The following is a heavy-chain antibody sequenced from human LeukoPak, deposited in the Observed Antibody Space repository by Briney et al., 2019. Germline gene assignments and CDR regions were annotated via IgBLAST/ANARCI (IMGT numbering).Heavy chain of an antibody. J-gene: IGHJ3*02. V-gene: IGHV3-23*01. D-gene: IGHD4-17*01. CDR2: ISGSGGST. CDR3: AKEKSDYGDYFGDAFDI. Sequence: GGSLRLSRAASGFTFSSYAMSWVRQAPGKGLEWVSAISGSGGSTYYADSVKGRFTISRDNSKNTLYLQMNSLRAEDTAVYYCAKEKSDYGDYFGDAFDIWGQGTMVTVSS. CDR1: GFTFSSYA.